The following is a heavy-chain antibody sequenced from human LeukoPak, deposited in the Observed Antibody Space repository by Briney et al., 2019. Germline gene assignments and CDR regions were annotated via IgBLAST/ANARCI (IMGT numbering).Heavy chain of an antibody. J-gene: IGHJ6*03. CDR2: ISGSGGST. Sequence: GGSLRLSCAASGFTFSSYAMSWVRQAPGKGLEWVSAISGSGGSTYYADSVKGRFTISRDNSKNTLYLQMNSLRAEDTAVYYCAKSVVVTGSYYMDVWGKGTTVTVSS. CDR1: GFTFSSYA. V-gene: IGHV3-23*01. CDR3: AKSVVVTGSYYMDV. D-gene: IGHD2-21*02.